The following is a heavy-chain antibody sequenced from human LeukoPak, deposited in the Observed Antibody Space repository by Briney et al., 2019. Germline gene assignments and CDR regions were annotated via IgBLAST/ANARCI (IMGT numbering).Heavy chain of an antibody. CDR3: AKGVAISTYLLYAFGI. J-gene: IGHJ3*02. CDR2: IWYDGSNK. V-gene: IGHV3-33*06. D-gene: IGHD2/OR15-2a*01. Sequence: GGSLRLSCAASGFTFSSYGMHWVRQAPGKGLEWVAVIWYDGSNKYYADSVKGRFTISRDNSKNTLYLQMNSLRAEDTAVYYCAKGVAISTYLLYAFGIWGQGTMVTVSS. CDR1: GFTFSSYG.